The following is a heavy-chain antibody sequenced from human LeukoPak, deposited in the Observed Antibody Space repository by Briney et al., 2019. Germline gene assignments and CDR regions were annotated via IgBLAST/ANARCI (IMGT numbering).Heavy chain of an antibody. CDR2: IYYSGST. Sequence: SETLSLTCTVSGGSISSYYWSWIRQPPGKGLEWIGYIYYSGSTNYNPSLKSRVTISVDTSKNQFSLKLSSVTAADTAVYYCARYSSGWYLYGMDVWGQGTTVTVSS. D-gene: IGHD6-19*01. CDR3: ARYSSGWYLYGMDV. V-gene: IGHV4-59*08. CDR1: GGSISSYY. J-gene: IGHJ6*02.